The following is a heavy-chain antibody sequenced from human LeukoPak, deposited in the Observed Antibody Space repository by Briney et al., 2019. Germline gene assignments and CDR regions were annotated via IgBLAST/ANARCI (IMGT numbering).Heavy chain of an antibody. J-gene: IGHJ4*02. CDR1: GGSISSSSYY. Sequence: SETLSLTCTVSGGSISSSSYYWGWIRQPPGKGLEWIGSIYYSGSTYYNPSLKSRVTISVDTSKNQFSLKLSSVTAADTAVYYCARGAGWYDYWGQGTLVTVSS. CDR3: ARGAGWYDY. V-gene: IGHV4-39*07. CDR2: IYYSGST. D-gene: IGHD6-19*01.